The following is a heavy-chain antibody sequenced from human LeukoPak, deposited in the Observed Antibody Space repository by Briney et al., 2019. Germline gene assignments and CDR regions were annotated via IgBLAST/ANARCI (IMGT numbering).Heavy chain of an antibody. CDR1: GGSISNKY. J-gene: IGHJ6*03. CDR2: IYYRGNT. Sequence: PSETLSLTCTVSGGSISNKYWSWIRQPPGKGLEWIGYIYYRGNTNYNPSLKSRVTILVDTSKNQVSLKLSSVTAADTAVYFCARDWGVGGRPGYMDVWGKGTTVTVSS. V-gene: IGHV4-59*01. D-gene: IGHD6-6*01. CDR3: ARDWGVGGRPGYMDV.